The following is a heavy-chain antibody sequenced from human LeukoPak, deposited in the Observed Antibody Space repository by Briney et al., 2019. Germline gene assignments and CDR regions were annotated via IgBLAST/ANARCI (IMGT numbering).Heavy chain of an antibody. V-gene: IGHV4-59*08. Sequence: SETLSLTCTVSGGSISSYYWSWIRQPPGKGLEWIGYIFYSGSTNYNPSLQSRVTISVDTSKNQFSLKLSSVTAADTAVYCCARQRGGAAAGAWAPFDYWGQGTLVTVSS. D-gene: IGHD6-13*01. J-gene: IGHJ4*02. CDR2: IFYSGST. CDR3: ARQRGGAAAGAWAPFDY. CDR1: GGSISSYY.